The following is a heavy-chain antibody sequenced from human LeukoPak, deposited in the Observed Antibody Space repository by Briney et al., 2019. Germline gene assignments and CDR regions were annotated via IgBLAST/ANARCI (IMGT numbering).Heavy chain of an antibody. CDR1: GFTFSSYG. J-gene: IGHJ3*02. V-gene: IGHV3-23*01. CDR2: ISGSGGST. D-gene: IGHD3-10*01. Sequence: SGGSLRLSCAASGFTFSSYGMSWVRQAPGKGLEWVSAISGSGGSTYYADSVKGRFTISRDNSKNTLYLQLNSLRAEDTAVYYCAKDTRYYYGSGSYPGDAFDIWGQGTMVTVSS. CDR3: AKDTRYYYGSGSYPGDAFDI.